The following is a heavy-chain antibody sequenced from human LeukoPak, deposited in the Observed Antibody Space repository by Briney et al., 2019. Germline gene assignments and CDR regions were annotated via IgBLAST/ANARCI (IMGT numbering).Heavy chain of an antibody. Sequence: GGSLRLSCAASGFTFSSYAMSWVRQAPGKGLEWVSTFSAGSTSTYYADSVKGRFTISRDNSKNTLYLQMNSLRAEDTAVYYCAGSYYNVFDYWGQGTLVTVSS. CDR2: FSAGSTST. CDR1: GFTFSSYA. D-gene: IGHD3-10*01. J-gene: IGHJ4*02. V-gene: IGHV3-23*01. CDR3: AGSYYNVFDY.